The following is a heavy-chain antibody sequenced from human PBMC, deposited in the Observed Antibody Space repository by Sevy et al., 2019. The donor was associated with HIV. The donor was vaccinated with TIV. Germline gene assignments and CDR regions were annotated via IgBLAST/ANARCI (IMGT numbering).Heavy chain of an antibody. CDR1: GYSFTNYA. J-gene: IGHJ4*02. D-gene: IGHD3-3*01. Sequence: ASVKVSCKASGYSFTNYAIHWVRQAPGQGLEWIGWIKTDNDNTKYSQRFEGRVTITRDTSATTAYMEMSSLRYDDTAIYFCARGKGGIFGVVVGQFDSWGQGTLVTVSS. CDR2: IKTDNDNT. V-gene: IGHV1-3*04. CDR3: ARGKGGIFGVVVGQFDS.